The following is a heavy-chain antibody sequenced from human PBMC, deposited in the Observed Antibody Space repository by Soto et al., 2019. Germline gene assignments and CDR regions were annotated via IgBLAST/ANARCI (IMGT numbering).Heavy chain of an antibody. CDR1: GGSISSYY. V-gene: IGHV4-59*01. CDR3: ARGRTAAAGTHFDY. J-gene: IGHJ4*02. D-gene: IGHD6-13*01. CDR2: IYYSGST. Sequence: SETLSLTCTVSGGSISSYYWSWIRQPPGKGLEWIGYIYYSGSTNYNPSLKSRVTISVDTSKNQFSLKLSSVTAADTAVYYCARGRTAAAGTHFDYWGQGTLVTVSS.